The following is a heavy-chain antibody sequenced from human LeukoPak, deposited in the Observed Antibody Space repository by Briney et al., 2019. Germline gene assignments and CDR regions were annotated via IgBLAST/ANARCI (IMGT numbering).Heavy chain of an antibody. CDR1: GFSFSSYG. CDR3: AKGAVAGAPYYYYMDV. V-gene: IGHV3-9*01. D-gene: IGHD6-19*01. Sequence: GGSLRLSCAASGFSFSSYGMHWVRQAPGKGLEWVSGISWNSGNIGYADSVKGRFTISRDNAKNSLYLQMNSLRAEDTALYYCAKGAVAGAPYYYYMDVWGKGTTVTISS. J-gene: IGHJ6*03. CDR2: ISWNSGNI.